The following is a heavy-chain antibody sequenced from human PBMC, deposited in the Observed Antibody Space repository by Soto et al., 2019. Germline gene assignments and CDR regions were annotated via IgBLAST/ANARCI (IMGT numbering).Heavy chain of an antibody. J-gene: IGHJ5*02. CDR1: GFSLTARGMA. D-gene: IGHD2-8*02. CDR3: AHGGGLFERDWFDP. V-gene: IGHV2-5*02. CDR2: IYWDDDK. Sequence: QVTLKESGPTLVTPTQTLTLTCSFSGFSLTARGMAVGWIRQPPGKALEWLAIIYWDDDKRYRPSLKSRLTITKDTSKNQVVLTLTNVDPVDTATYYCAHGGGLFERDWFDPWGQGTLVTVSS.